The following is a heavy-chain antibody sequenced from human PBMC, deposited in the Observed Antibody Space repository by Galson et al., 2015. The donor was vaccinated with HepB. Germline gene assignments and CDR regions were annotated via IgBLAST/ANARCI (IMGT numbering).Heavy chain of an antibody. J-gene: IGHJ4*02. Sequence: SLRLSCAASGFTVNSKYMSWVRQAPGKGLEWVSSVYYGGATDYADSLKGRFTLSRDFFKNTLFLQMNSLRPEDTAMYYCATEGDTNTWYRYWGQGTLVTVPS. CDR2: VYYGGAT. CDR1: GFTVNSKY. V-gene: IGHV3-66*01. CDR3: ATEGDTNTWYRY. D-gene: IGHD1-26*01.